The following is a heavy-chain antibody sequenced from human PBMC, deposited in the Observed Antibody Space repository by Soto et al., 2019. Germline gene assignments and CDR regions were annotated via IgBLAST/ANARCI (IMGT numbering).Heavy chain of an antibody. CDR1: AGTISSGDYK. J-gene: IGHJ4*02. CDR2: IYYSGYT. D-gene: IGHD4-17*01. Sequence: QVQLQESGPGLVKPSQTLSLTCTVSAGTISSGDYKWSWIRQPPGKGLEWIGYIYYSGYTYNNPSLNTRVATSVDTSKNQFSLKLSSVTAAETAVYDSARSDDYVPFDYWGQGTLVTVSS. CDR3: ARSDDYVPFDY. V-gene: IGHV4-30-4*01.